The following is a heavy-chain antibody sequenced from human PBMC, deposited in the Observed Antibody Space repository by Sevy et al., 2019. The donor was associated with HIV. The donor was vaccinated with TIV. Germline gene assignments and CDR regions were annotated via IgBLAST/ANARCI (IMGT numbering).Heavy chain of an antibody. J-gene: IGHJ4*02. D-gene: IGHD6-13*01. Sequence: ASVMVSCKASGYTFTGYYMHWVRQAPGQGLAWMGRINPNSGGTNYAQKFQGRVTMTRDTSISTAYMELSRLRSDDTAVYYCARDGGSSWYFYWGQGTLVTVSS. CDR1: GYTFTGYY. CDR3: ARDGGSSWYFY. CDR2: INPNSGGT. V-gene: IGHV1-2*06.